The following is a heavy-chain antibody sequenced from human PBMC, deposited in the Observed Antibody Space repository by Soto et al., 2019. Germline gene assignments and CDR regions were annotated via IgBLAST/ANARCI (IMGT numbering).Heavy chain of an antibody. V-gene: IGHV3-11*01. Sequence: QVHLVASGGGLVKPGGSLRLSCLASGITLSDNYMTWIRQAPGKGLEWLSYISNSDYTTYYADSVKGRFTISRDNAKNSLYLQLTGLRVEDTAVYYCASGKWSLDYWGQGILVTVSS. D-gene: IGHD2-8*01. CDR2: ISNSDYTT. CDR1: GITLSDNY. J-gene: IGHJ4*02. CDR3: ASGKWSLDY.